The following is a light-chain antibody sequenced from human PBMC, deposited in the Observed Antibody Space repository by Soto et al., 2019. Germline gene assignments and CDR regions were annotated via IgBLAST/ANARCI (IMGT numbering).Light chain of an antibody. CDR3: QQRSNWPLT. J-gene: IGKJ3*01. Sequence: EIVLTQSPATLSLSPGERATLSCRASQSISSYLAWYQQKPGQAPRLLIYDASNRATGIPARFSGSGSGTDFTLTISSLETEEFAVYYCQQRSNWPLTFGPGTKVDIK. V-gene: IGKV3-11*01. CDR2: DAS. CDR1: QSISSY.